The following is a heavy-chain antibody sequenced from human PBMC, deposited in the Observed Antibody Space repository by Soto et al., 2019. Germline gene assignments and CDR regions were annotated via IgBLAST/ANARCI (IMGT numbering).Heavy chain of an antibody. J-gene: IGHJ4*02. CDR2: IPSDGSAQ. CDR3: ARAVAGQVRSAWTWLDY. Sequence: ESGGGVVQPGRSLRLSCEASGFTFRDYAMHWVRQAPGKGLEWVAAIPSDGSAQHYADAVKGRFSISRANSKNTLSLQMNSLRPEDAALYYCARAVAGQVRSAWTWLDYWGQGTLVTVSS. CDR1: GFTFRDYA. V-gene: IGHV3-30-3*01. D-gene: IGHD1-1*01.